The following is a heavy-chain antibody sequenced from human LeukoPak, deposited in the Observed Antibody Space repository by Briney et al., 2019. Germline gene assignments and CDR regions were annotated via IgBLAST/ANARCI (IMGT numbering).Heavy chain of an antibody. CDR2: ISAYNGNT. V-gene: IGHV1-18*01. CDR3: ASDPRDSGDYGPRSP. D-gene: IGHD4-17*01. Sequence: ASVKVSCKSSGYTFPNYGITWVRQAPGQGLEWMGWISAYNGNTNYAQKLQGRFTMTTDTSTSTLYMELRSLRSDDTAVYYCASDPRDSGDYGPRSPWGQGTLVTVSS. CDR1: GYTFPNYG. J-gene: IGHJ5*02.